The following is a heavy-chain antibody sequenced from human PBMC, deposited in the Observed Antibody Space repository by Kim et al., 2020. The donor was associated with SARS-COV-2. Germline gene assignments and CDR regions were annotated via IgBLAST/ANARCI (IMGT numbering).Heavy chain of an antibody. CDR3: VGDGGGGLGLDY. Sequence: GSLKLSCAASGFTFSIYRMNWVRQAPGKGLEWVSSISGNGGYIYYAASGKGRFTISRDNAKNSLYLQMSNLRGEDTAVYYWVGDGGGGLGLDYWGQGTLVTVPS. D-gene: IGHD2-21*01. J-gene: IGHJ4*02. CDR2: ISGNGGYI. CDR1: GFTFSIYR. V-gene: IGHV3-21*01.